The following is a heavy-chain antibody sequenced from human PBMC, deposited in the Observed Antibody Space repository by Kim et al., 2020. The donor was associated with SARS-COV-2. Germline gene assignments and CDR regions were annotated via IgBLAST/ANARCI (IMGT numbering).Heavy chain of an antibody. J-gene: IGHJ4*02. D-gene: IGHD5-18*01. CDR3: ARVDTPMAAPGY. Sequence: GGSLRLSCAASGFTFSTYAMHWVRQAPGKGLEWVAVTSYDGSNKYYADSVKGRFTISRDNSKNTLYLQMNSLRTDDTAVYYCARVDTPMAAPGYWGQGTLVTVSS. CDR1: GFTFSTYA. V-gene: IGHV3-30-3*01. CDR2: TSYDGSNK.